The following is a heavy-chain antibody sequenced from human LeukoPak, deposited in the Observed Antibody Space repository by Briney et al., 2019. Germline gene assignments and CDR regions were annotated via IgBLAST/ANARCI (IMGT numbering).Heavy chain of an antibody. J-gene: IGHJ3*02. D-gene: IGHD6-19*01. Sequence: ASVKVSYKASGGTFSSYAISWVRQAPGQGLEWMGGIIPIFGTANYAQKFQGRVTITADKSTSTAYMELSSLRSEDTAAYYCAGGSGWSDAFDIWGQGTMVTVSS. CDR3: AGGSGWSDAFDI. CDR1: GGTFSSYA. CDR2: IIPIFGTA. V-gene: IGHV1-69*06.